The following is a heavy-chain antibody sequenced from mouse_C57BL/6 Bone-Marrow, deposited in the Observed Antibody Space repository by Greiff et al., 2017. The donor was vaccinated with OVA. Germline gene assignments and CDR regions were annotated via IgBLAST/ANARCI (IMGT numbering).Heavy chain of an antibody. Sequence: QVQLKQPGAELVKPGASVKLSCKASGYTFTSYWMHWVKQRPGQGLEWIGMIHPNSGSTNYNEKFKSKATLTVDKSSSTAYMQLSSLTSEDSAVYYCAKTTLVAHFDYWGQGTTLTVSS. D-gene: IGHD1-1*01. J-gene: IGHJ2*01. CDR3: AKTTLVAHFDY. V-gene: IGHV1-64*01. CDR1: GYTFTSYW. CDR2: IHPNSGST.